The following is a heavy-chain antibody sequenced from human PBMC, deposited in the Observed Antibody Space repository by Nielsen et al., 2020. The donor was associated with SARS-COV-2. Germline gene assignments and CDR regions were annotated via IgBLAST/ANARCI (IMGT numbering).Heavy chain of an antibody. CDR3: AKDWRSGGSCYFDY. V-gene: IGHV3-30*18. Sequence: GESLKISCAASGFTFSSYGMHWVRQAPGKGLEWVAVISYDGSNKYYADSVKGRFTISRDNSKNTLYLQMNSLRAEDTAVYYCAKDWRSGGSCYFDYWGQGTLVTVSS. D-gene: IGHD2-15*01. J-gene: IGHJ4*02. CDR1: GFTFSSYG. CDR2: ISYDGSNK.